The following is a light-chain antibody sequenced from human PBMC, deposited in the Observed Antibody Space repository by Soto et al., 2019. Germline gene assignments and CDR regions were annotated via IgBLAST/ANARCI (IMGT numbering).Light chain of an antibody. CDR3: HQYGTAPLT. J-gene: IGKJ3*01. CDR2: GAS. Sequence: VLTRSPGTLSLSPGERATLSCLSSQSVAANYLAWDPQKRGQAPRLLIYGASSRATGIPDRFSGSGSGTDFTLTISRLEPEDFSVYYCHQYGTAPLTFGPGTKVDIK. CDR1: QSVAANY. V-gene: IGKV3-20*01.